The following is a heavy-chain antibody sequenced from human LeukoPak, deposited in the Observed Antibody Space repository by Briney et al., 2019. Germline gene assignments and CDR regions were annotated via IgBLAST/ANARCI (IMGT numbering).Heavy chain of an antibody. D-gene: IGHD2-15*01. CDR2: INHSGST. J-gene: IGHJ5*02. CDR1: GGSFSGYY. CDR3: AREALGYCSGGSCPGWFDP. V-gene: IGHV4-34*01. Sequence: SETLSLTCAVYGGSFSGYYWSWIRQPPGKGLEWIGEINHSGSTNYNPSLKSRVTISVDTSKNQFSLKLSSVTAADTAVYYCAREALGYCSGGSCPGWFDPWGQGTLVTVSS.